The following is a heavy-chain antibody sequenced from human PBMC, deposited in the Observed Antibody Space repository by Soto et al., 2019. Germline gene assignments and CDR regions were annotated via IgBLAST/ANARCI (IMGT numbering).Heavy chain of an antibody. V-gene: IGHV3-21*01. CDR3: ARQGTSTKYYTMDV. Sequence: GGSLRLSCAASGFTFSSYSMNWVRQAPGKGLEWVSSISSSSSYIYYADSVKGRFTISRDNAKNSLYLQMNSLRPEDTAVYYCARQGTSTKYYTMDVWGQGTTVTVSS. CDR1: GFTFSSYS. J-gene: IGHJ6*02. CDR2: ISSSSSYI. D-gene: IGHD2-2*01.